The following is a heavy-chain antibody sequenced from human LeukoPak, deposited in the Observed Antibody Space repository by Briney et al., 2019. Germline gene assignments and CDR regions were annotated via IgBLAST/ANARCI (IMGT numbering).Heavy chain of an antibody. D-gene: IGHD2-2*01. CDR1: GYTFISYD. J-gene: IGHJ4*02. CDR3: AIGDWVPER. V-gene: IGHV1-8*03. CDR2: MNPNSGNT. Sequence: AASVKVSCKASGYTFISYDINWVRQATGQGLEWMGWMNPNSGNTGYAQNFQGRVTITRNTSISTAYMELSSLRSEDTAVYYCAIGDWVPERWGQGTVVTVSS.